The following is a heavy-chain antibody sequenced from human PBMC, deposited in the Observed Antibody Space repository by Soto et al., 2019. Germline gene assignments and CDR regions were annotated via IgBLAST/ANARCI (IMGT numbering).Heavy chain of an antibody. V-gene: IGHV4-4*02. D-gene: IGHD2-8*01. CDR1: GVSISSSNW. J-gene: IGHJ5*02. Sequence: SETLSLTCTVSGVSISSSNWWTWVRQAPGKGLEWIGEMYPSGGTTCNPALQNRVTTSVDNSKNHLSLTLTSVTAADTAVYYCARCLHCSNGGRFDPWGRGALVTVSS. CDR2: MYPSGGT. CDR3: ARCLHCSNGGRFDP.